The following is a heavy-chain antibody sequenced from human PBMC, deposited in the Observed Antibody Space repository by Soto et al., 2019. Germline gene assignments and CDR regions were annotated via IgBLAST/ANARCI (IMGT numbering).Heavy chain of an antibody. Sequence: PGGSLRLSCAASGFTFTRYSMNWVRQAPGRGLEWVSSISSTTNYIYYGDSMKGRFTISRDNAKNSLYLEMNSLRAEDTAVYYCARESEDLTSNFDYWGQGTLVTVSS. CDR2: ISSTTNYI. CDR3: ARESEDLTSNFDY. CDR1: GFTFTRYS. J-gene: IGHJ4*02. V-gene: IGHV3-21*06.